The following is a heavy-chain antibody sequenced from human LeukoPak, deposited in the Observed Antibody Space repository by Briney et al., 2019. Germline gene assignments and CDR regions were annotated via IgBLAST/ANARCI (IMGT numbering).Heavy chain of an antibody. Sequence: GASVKVSCKASGYAFTVRYMHWVRQAPGQGLEWMGIINPSGGSTSYAQKFQGRVTMTRDTSTSTVYMELSSLRSEDTAVYYCATPYYYDSSGYWYYYYGMDVWGQGTTVTVSS. V-gene: IGHV1-46*01. CDR1: GYAFTVRY. CDR3: ATPYYYDSSGYWYYYYGMDV. CDR2: INPSGGST. J-gene: IGHJ6*02. D-gene: IGHD3-22*01.